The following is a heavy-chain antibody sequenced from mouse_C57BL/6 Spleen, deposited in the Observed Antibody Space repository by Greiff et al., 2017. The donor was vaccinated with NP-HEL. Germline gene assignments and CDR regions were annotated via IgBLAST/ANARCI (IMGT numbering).Heavy chain of an antibody. CDR1: GYTFTSYW. CDR2: IYPGSGST. V-gene: IGHV1-55*01. D-gene: IGHD1-1*01. Sequence: QVQLQQPGAELVKPGASVKMSCKASGYTFTSYWITWVKQRPGQGLEWIGDIYPGSGSTNYNEKFKSKATLTVDTSSRTPYMQLSSLTSEDSAVDYCARRVVVEFHYDYWGKGTTLTVAS. J-gene: IGHJ2*01. CDR3: ARRVVVEFHYDY.